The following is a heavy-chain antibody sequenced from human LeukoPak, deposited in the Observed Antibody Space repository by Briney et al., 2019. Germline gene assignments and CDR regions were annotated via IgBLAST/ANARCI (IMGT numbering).Heavy chain of an antibody. CDR2: ISSSSTTL. CDR1: GFTFRSYS. J-gene: IGHJ4*02. V-gene: IGHV3-48*01. CDR3: ARGHGTFDY. D-gene: IGHD1-26*01. Sequence: GGSLRLSCAASGFTFRSYSMNWVRQAPGKGLEWISYISSSSTTLYYADSVKGRFTISRDNAKNSLYLQMNSLRAEETAVYYCARGHGTFDYWGQGTLVTVSS.